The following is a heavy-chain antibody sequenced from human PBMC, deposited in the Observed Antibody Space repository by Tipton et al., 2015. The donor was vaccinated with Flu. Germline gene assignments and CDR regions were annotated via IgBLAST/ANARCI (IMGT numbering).Heavy chain of an antibody. Sequence: TLSLTCTVSGGSISIYYWNWIRQPPGKGLEWIGYVYYSGTTNYNPSLKSRVTISTDASKNQFSLRLSSVTAADTAVYYCARAPIWSGYVTYAIDVWGQGTTVTVS. J-gene: IGHJ6*02. V-gene: IGHV4-59*01. D-gene: IGHD3-3*01. CDR1: GGSISIYY. CDR3: ARAPIWSGYVTYAIDV. CDR2: VYYSGTT.